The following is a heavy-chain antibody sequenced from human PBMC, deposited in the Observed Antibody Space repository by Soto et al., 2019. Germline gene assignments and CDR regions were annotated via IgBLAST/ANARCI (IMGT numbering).Heavy chain of an antibody. J-gene: IGHJ4*02. V-gene: IGHV4-31*03. CDR2: IYYSGST. CDR3: ARAPSTYYYDSTKARSVRYYFDY. CDR1: GGSISSGGYY. D-gene: IGHD3-22*01. Sequence: SETLSLTCTVSGGSISSGGYYWSWIRQHPGKGLEWIGYIYYSGSTYYNPSLKSRVTISVDTSKNQFSLKLSSVTAADTAVYYCARAPSTYYYDSTKARSVRYYFDYWGQGTLVTVSS.